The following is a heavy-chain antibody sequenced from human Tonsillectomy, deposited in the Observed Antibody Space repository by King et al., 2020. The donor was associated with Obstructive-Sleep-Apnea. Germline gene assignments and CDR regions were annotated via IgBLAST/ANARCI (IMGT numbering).Heavy chain of an antibody. V-gene: IGHV3-74*01. Sequence: VQLVESGGGLVQPGGSRRLSCAASGFTLSRYWMHWVRQAPGKGLVWVSGMISDGSSTSYADSVKGRFTISRDNAKNTLYLQMNSLRAEDTAVYYCARELYGDYGVDYWGQGTLVTVSS. CDR2: MISDGSST. J-gene: IGHJ4*02. CDR3: ARELYGDYGVDY. CDR1: GFTLSRYW. D-gene: IGHD4-17*01.